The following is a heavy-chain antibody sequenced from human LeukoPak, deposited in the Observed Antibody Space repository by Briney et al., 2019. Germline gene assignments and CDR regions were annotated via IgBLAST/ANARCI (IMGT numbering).Heavy chain of an antibody. J-gene: IGHJ4*02. Sequence: PSETLSLTCAVYGGSFSGYYWSWIRQPPGKGLEWIGEINHSGSTNYNPSLKSRVTISVDTSKNQFSLKLSSVTAADTAVYYCARGRGQLWGGPELYYFDYWGQGTLVTVSS. V-gene: IGHV4-34*01. CDR1: GGSFSGYY. CDR3: ARGRGQLWGGPELYYFDY. CDR2: INHSGST. D-gene: IGHD5-18*01.